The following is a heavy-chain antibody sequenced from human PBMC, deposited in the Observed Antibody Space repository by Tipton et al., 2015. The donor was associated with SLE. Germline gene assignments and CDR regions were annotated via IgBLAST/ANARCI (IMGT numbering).Heavy chain of an antibody. V-gene: IGHV3-23*01. Sequence: SLRLSCAASGFTLSDFVMSWVRQAPGKGLEWVSAISASGGSTYYADSVKGQFTISRDNSKNTLYLQMNSLRVEDTAVYYCARDRGWELLRENWFDPWGQGTLVAVSS. CDR3: ARDRGWELLRENWFDP. J-gene: IGHJ5*02. CDR2: ISASGGST. D-gene: IGHD1-26*01. CDR1: GFTLSDFV.